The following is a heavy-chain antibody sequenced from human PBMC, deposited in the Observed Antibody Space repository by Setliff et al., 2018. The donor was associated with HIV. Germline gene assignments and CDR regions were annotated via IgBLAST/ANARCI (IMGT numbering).Heavy chain of an antibody. CDR3: AKGRGDGYNWDAFDI. V-gene: IGHV3-23*01. CDR1: GFTFSSYS. CDR2: ISGYGGST. D-gene: IGHD5-12*01. Sequence: TGGSLRLSCAASGFTFSSYSMNWVRQAPGKGLEWVSTISGYGGSTYYAGSVKGRFTISRDNSKNKLYLQMNSLRAEDTAVYYCAKGRGDGYNWDAFDIWGQGTMVTVSS. J-gene: IGHJ3*02.